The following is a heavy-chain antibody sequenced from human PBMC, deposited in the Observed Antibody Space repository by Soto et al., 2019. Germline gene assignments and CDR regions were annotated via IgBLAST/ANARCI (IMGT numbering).Heavy chain of an antibody. Sequence: GASVKVSCKASGYTFTGYYMHWVRQAPGQGLEWMGWINPNIGGTNYAQKFQGRVTMTRVTSISTAYMELSSLRFEDTAVYYCARAVSTKTATIDYWGQGTLVTVSS. J-gene: IGHJ4*02. D-gene: IGHD4-17*01. CDR1: GYTFTGYY. CDR3: ARAVSTKTATIDY. V-gene: IGHV1-2*02. CDR2: INPNIGGT.